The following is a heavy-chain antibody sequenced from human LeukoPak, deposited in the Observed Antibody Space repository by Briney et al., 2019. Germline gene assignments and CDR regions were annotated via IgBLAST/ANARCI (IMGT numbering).Heavy chain of an antibody. Sequence: SETLSLTCTVSGGSISSSSYYWGWLRQPPGKGLEWIGSIYYSGSTYYNPSLKSRVTISVDTSKNQFSLKLSSVTAADTAVYYCARVKVAGNWFDPWGQGTLVTVSS. D-gene: IGHD3-22*01. J-gene: IGHJ5*02. CDR3: ARVKVAGNWFDP. V-gene: IGHV4-39*07. CDR1: GGSISSSSYY. CDR2: IYYSGST.